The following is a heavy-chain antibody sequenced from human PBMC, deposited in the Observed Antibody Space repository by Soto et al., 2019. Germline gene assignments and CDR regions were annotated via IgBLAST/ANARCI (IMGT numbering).Heavy chain of an antibody. CDR2: ISGSGKDT. D-gene: IGHD6-6*01. CDR1: GFTFSNYR. J-gene: IGHJ6*02. CDR3: ARVHLVRTSSYYCGMDV. V-gene: IGHV3-21*06. Sequence: PGGSLRLSCATSGFTFSNYRMNWVREAPGKGLEWVASISGSGKDTFYRDSVKGRFTISRDNAESSLVLQMNSLTVDDTAVYHCARVHLVRTSSYYCGMDVWGPGTTVTVYS.